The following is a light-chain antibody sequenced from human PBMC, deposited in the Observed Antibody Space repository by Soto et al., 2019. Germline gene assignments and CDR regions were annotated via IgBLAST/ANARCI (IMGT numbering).Light chain of an antibody. CDR2: EVS. J-gene: IGLJ3*02. V-gene: IGLV2-14*01. Sequence: QSALTQPASVSGSPGQSITISCTGTSSDVGGYNYVSWYQQHPGKAPKLRMYEVSNRPSGVSNRFSGSKSGNTASLTISGLHAEDEADYYCSSYTSSSTRVFVGGTKLTVL. CDR3: SSYTSSSTRV. CDR1: SSDVGGYNY.